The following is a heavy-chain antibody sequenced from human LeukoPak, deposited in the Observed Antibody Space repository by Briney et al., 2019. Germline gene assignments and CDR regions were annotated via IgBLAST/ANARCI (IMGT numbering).Heavy chain of an antibody. J-gene: IGHJ5*02. V-gene: IGHV3-30*04. CDR3: ARGAYYYGSGIFDP. D-gene: IGHD3-10*01. Sequence: GGSLRLSCAASGFTFSSYAMHWVRQGPRKGLGWVAVISYDGSNKYYADSVKGRFTISRDNSKNTLYLQINSLRAEDTAVYYCARGAYYYGSGIFDPWGQGTLVTVSS. CDR2: ISYDGSNK. CDR1: GFTFSSYA.